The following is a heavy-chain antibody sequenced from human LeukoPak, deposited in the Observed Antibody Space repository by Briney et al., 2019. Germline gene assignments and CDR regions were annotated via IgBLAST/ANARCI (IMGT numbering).Heavy chain of an antibody. Sequence: GGSLRLSCAASGFSLSSYAMSWVRQAPGKGLEWVSAISSSDAGTYHADSVRGRFTISRDSSKNTLYLQMNSLRAEDTAVYFCARGGVDYYGSGTYYLMYYFDYWGQGALVTVSS. V-gene: IGHV3-23*01. CDR1: GFSLSSYA. CDR2: ISSSDAGT. J-gene: IGHJ4*02. D-gene: IGHD3-10*01. CDR3: ARGGVDYYGSGTYYLMYYFDY.